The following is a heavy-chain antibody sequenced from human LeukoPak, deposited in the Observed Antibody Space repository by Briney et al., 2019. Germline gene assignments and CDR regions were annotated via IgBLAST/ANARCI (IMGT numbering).Heavy chain of an antibody. CDR2: IYYSGST. CDR1: GGSISSYY. J-gene: IGHJ4*02. Sequence: SETLSLTCTVSGGSISSYYWSWIRQPPGKGLEWIGYIYYSGSTNYNPSLKSRVTISVDTSKNQFSLKLSSVTAADTAVYYCARERLGYSYGYCDYWGQGTLVTVSS. V-gene: IGHV4-59*12. CDR3: ARERLGYSYGYCDY. D-gene: IGHD5-18*01.